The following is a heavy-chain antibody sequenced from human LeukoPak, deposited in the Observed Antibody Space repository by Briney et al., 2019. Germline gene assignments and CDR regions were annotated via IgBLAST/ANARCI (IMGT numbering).Heavy chain of an antibody. CDR1: GFTFSSYG. J-gene: IGHJ4*02. CDR2: IRYDGSNK. Sequence: PGGSLRLSCAASGFTFSSYGMHWVRQAPGKGLEWVAFIRYDGSNKYYAVSVKGRFTISRDNSKNTLYLQMNSLRAEDTAVYYCAKDPQKWESYFDYWGQGTLVTVSS. D-gene: IGHD1-26*01. V-gene: IGHV3-30*02. CDR3: AKDPQKWESYFDY.